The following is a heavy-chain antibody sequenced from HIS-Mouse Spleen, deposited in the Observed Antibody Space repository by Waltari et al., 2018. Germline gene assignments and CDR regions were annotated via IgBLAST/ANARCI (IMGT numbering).Heavy chain of an antibody. J-gene: IGHJ4*02. CDR1: GFTVSSNY. V-gene: IGHV3-53*02. Sequence: EVQLVETGGGLIQPGGSLRLSCAASGFTVSSNYMSWVLQAPGKGLEWGSGSYSGGSTYYADSVKGRVTISRDNSKNTLYLQMNSLRAEDTAVYYCARHYYYGSGSYYFDYWGQGTLVTVSS. D-gene: IGHD3-10*01. CDR3: ARHYYYGSGSYYFDY. CDR2: SYSGGST.